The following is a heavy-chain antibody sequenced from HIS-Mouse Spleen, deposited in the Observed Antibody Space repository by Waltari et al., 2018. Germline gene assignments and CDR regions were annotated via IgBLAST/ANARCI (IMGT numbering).Heavy chain of an antibody. V-gene: IGHV3-30*18. CDR3: AKDRLYDSSGYYFDAFDI. J-gene: IGHJ3*02. D-gene: IGHD3-22*01. CDR1: GFTFSSYV. CDR2: ISDDGSNK. Sequence: QVQLVESGGGVVQPGRSVRLSGAASGFTFSSYVMHWVRQAPGKGREWVAVISDDGSNKYYADSVKGRFTISRDNSKNTLYLQMNSLRAEDTAVYYCAKDRLYDSSGYYFDAFDIWGQGTMVTVSS.